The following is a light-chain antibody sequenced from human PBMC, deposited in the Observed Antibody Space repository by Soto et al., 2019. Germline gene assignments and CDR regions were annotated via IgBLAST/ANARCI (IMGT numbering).Light chain of an antibody. CDR1: SSNIGGNA. CDR2: SNN. V-gene: IGLV1-44*01. J-gene: IGLJ1*01. Sequence: QSVLTQPPSASGTPGQRVTISCSGSSSNIGGNAVNWYQQLPGTTPKLLIYSNNQRPSGVPDRVSGSKSGTSASLAISGLQYEDEADYYCAAWDDSLSGYVFGTGTKLTVL. CDR3: AAWDDSLSGYV.